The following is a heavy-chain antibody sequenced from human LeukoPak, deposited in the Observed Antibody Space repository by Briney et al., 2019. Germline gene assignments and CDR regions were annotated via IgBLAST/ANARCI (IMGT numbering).Heavy chain of an antibody. D-gene: IGHD4-17*01. CDR3: ARGDGYGDSGADY. CDR1: GGSISSGGYS. J-gene: IGHJ4*02. CDR2: IYHSGST. V-gene: IGHV4-30-2*01. Sequence: KPSQTLSLTCAVSGGSISSGGYSWSWIRQPPGKGLEWIGYIYHSGSTYYNPSLKSRVTISVDRSKNQFSLKLSSVTAADTAVYYCARGDGYGDSGADYWGQGTLVTVSS.